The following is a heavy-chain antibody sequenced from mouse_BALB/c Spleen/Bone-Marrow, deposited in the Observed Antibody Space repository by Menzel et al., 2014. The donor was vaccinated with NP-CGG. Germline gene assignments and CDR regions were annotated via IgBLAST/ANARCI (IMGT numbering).Heavy chain of an antibody. V-gene: IGHV14-3*02. Sequence: VQLQQSGAELVKPGASVKLSCTASGFNIKDTYMHWVKQRPEQGLEWIGRIDPANGNTKYDPKFQGKATITADTSSNTAYLQLSSLTSVDSAVYFCARSDGYRAMDYWGQGTSVTVSS. CDR3: ARSDGYRAMDY. CDR2: IDPANGNT. D-gene: IGHD2-3*01. J-gene: IGHJ4*01. CDR1: GFNIKDTY.